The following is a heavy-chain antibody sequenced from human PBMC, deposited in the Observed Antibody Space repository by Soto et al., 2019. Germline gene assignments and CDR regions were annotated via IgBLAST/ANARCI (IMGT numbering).Heavy chain of an antibody. CDR3: AGNYYGSGSYGSGSYHSSFDF. D-gene: IGHD3-10*01. J-gene: IGHJ4*02. V-gene: IGHV6-1*01. CDR2: TYFNSIWYT. CDR1: GDSVSSNSAA. Sequence: PSQTLSLTCAISGDSVSSNSAAWNWIRQSPSRGLEWLGRTYFNSIWYTDYAVSVRSRLTINADTSKSHFSLNLNSVTPEDTALYYCAGNYYGSGSYGSGSYHSSFDFWGQGIQVTVSS.